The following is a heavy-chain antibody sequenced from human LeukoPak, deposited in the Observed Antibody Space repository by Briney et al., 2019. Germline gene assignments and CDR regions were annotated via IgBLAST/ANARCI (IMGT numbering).Heavy chain of an antibody. CDR3: AKAPRGTYSSGWYWFDP. J-gene: IGHJ5*02. CDR1: GFTFSSYA. CDR2: ISGSGGST. V-gene: IGHV3-23*01. Sequence: GGSLRLSCAASGFTFSSYAMSWVRQAPGKGLEWVSAISGSGGSTYYADSVKGRFTISRDNSKNTLYLQMNSLRAEDTAVYHCAKAPRGTYSSGWYWFDPWGQGTLVTVSS. D-gene: IGHD6-19*01.